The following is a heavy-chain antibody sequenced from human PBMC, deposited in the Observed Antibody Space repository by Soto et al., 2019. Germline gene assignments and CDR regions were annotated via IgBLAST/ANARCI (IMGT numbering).Heavy chain of an antibody. CDR1: GGTFSSYA. V-gene: IGHV1-69*06. CDR2: IIPIFGTA. CDR3: ATQRGSYYYDSSATKIDY. J-gene: IGHJ4*02. D-gene: IGHD3-22*01. Sequence: QVQLVQSGAEVKKPGSSVKVSCKASGGTFSSYAISWVRQAPGQGLEWMGGIIPIFGTANYAQKFQGRVTITADKSTSTAYMELSSLRSEDTAVYYCATQRGSYYYDSSATKIDYWGQGTLVTVSS.